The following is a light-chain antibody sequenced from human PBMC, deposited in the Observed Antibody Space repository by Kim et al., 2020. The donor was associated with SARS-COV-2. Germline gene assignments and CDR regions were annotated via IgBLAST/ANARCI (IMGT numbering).Light chain of an antibody. V-gene: IGKV3-20*01. Sequence: LSPGERATRSCRASQSVSSDSLAWYQQKPGQAPRLLIYGASHRVTGTPDRFSGSGSGTDFTFTITRLESEDFVVYYCQQYGSSLYTFGQGTKLEI. CDR1: QSVSSDS. J-gene: IGKJ2*01. CDR2: GAS. CDR3: QQYGSSLYT.